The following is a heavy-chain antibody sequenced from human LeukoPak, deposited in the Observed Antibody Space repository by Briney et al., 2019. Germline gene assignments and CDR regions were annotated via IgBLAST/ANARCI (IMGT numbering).Heavy chain of an antibody. Sequence: ASVKVSCKASGYTFTGYYMHWVRQAPGQGFEWMGWINPNSGDTNYAQKFQGRVTVTRDTSISTAHMELSRLRSDDTAVYYCARANPLYRSSTTCLFDYWGQGTLVTVSS. D-gene: IGHD2-2*01. CDR3: ARANPLYRSSTTCLFDY. CDR1: GYTFTGYY. CDR2: INPNSGDT. V-gene: IGHV1-2*02. J-gene: IGHJ4*02.